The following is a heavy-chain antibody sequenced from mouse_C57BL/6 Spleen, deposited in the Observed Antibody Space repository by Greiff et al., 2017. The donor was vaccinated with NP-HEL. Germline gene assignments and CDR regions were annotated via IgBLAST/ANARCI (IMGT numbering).Heavy chain of an antibody. CDR2: TFYSGIT. J-gene: IGHJ1*03. CDR1: GFSINSDCY. D-gene: IGHD1-1*01. V-gene: IGHV3-3*01. Sequence: VQLKESGPSLVRPSQTLSLTCTVTGFSINSDCYWIWIRQFPGNKLEYIGYTFYSGITYYNPSLESRTYITRDTSKNQFSLKLSSVTTEDTATYYCARNPSTTVGYFDVWGTGTTVTVSS. CDR3: ARNPSTTVGYFDV.